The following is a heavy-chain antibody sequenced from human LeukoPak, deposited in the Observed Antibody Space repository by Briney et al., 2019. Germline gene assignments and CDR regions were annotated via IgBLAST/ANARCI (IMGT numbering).Heavy chain of an antibody. V-gene: IGHV2-5*02. CDR3: AHMSRTRYDFWSGYKGLGYYFDY. Sequence: SGPTLVKPTQTLTLTCTFSGFSLSTSGVGVGWIRQPPGKALEWLALIYWDDDKRYSPSLKSRLTITKDTSKNQVVLTMTNMDPVDTATYYCAHMSRTRYDFWSGYKGLGYYFDYWGQGTLVTVSS. D-gene: IGHD3-3*01. CDR2: IYWDDDK. J-gene: IGHJ4*02. CDR1: GFSLSTSGVG.